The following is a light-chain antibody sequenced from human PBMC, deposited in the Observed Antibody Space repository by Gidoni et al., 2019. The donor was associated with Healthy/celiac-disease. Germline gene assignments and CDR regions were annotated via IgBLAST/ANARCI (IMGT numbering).Light chain of an antibody. CDR2: KAS. J-gene: IGKJ1*01. V-gene: IGKV1-5*03. CDR3: QQYRT. Sequence: DIQMTQSPSTLSASVGDRVTITCRASQRMSSWLAWYQQKPGKAPKRLIYKASSLESGVPARFSCSGSGTEFTLTISSLQPDEFATYYCQQYRTFGQGTKVEIK. CDR1: QRMSSW.